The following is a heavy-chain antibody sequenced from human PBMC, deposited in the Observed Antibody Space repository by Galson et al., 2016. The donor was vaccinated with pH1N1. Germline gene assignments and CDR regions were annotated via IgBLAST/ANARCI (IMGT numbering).Heavy chain of an antibody. D-gene: IGHD1-26*01. J-gene: IGHJ4*02. CDR1: SDSIGRHYN. CDR3: VRHFEEFIGSCFDF. CDR2: VSHSGNT. Sequence: ETLSLTCAVSSDSIGRHYNWGWVRQPPGKGLEWIGSVSHSGNTFYNPSLKSRVTIFIDTPKNQFSLNLNSVTAADMAVYYCVRHFEEFIGSCFDFWGQGALVSVSS. V-gene: IGHV4-38-2*01.